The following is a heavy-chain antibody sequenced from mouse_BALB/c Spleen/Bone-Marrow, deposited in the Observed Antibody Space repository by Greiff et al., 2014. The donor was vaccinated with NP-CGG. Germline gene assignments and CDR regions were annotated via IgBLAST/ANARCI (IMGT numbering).Heavy chain of an antibody. CDR3: ARYDYAMDY. V-gene: IGHV1S41*01. D-gene: IGHD2-3*01. J-gene: IGHJ4*01. CDR1: GYTFTNFW. CDR2: IAPGSGTT. Sequence: DLVKPGASVKLSCKASGYTFTNFWINWIKQRPGQGLEWIGRIAPGSGTTYYNEMLKGKATLTVDTSSSTAYIQLSSLSTEDSAVYICARYDYAMDYWGQGTSVTVSS.